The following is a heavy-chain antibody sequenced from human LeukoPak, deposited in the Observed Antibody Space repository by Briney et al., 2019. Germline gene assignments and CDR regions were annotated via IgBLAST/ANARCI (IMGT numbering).Heavy chain of an antibody. CDR3: ARTHGSGSYIFDY. D-gene: IGHD3-10*01. J-gene: IGHJ4*02. CDR2: IYYSGST. Sequence: PSETLSLTCTVSGGSISSRSYYWSWIRQHPGKGLEWIGYIYYSGSTYYNPSLKSRLTMSVDTSENQFSLKLTSVTAADTAVYYCARTHGSGSYIFDYWGRGTLVTVSS. CDR1: GGSISSRSYY. V-gene: IGHV4-31*03.